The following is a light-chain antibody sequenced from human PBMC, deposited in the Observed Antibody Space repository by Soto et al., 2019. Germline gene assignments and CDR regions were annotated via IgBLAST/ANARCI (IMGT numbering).Light chain of an antibody. CDR2: DAS. Sequence: DIQMTQSPSSLSASVGDRVTITCQASQDVSNYLNWYQQKPGKAPKLLIYDASNLETGVPSRFSGSGSGRHFTFTISSLQPEDIATYYCQQYDNLPLTFGPGTKVDIK. V-gene: IGKV1-33*01. J-gene: IGKJ3*01. CDR3: QQYDNLPLT. CDR1: QDVSNY.